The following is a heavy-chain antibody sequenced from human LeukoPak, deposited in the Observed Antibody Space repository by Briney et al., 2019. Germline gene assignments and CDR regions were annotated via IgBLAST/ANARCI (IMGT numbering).Heavy chain of an antibody. V-gene: IGHV4-59*08. J-gene: IGHJ6*02. CDR3: ARRFTMVRGIINYYGMDV. Sequence: SETLSLTCTVSGGSISSYYWSWIRQPPGKGLEWIGHIYYSGSTNYNPSLKSRVTISVDTSKNQFSLKLSSVTAADTAVYYCARRFTMVRGIINYYGMDVWGQGTTVTVSS. CDR1: GGSISSYY. D-gene: IGHD3-10*01. CDR2: IYYSGST.